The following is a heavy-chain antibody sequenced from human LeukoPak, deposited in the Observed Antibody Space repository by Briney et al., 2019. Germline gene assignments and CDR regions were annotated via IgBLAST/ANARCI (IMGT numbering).Heavy chain of an antibody. CDR1: GVSITNSDYY. J-gene: IGHJ6*02. Sequence: PSETLSLTCTVSGVSITNSDYYWVWIRQPLGRGLEWIGSMYQSGSTYYSPPLESRVSVSLDTSKNQVSLQLRSVTAADTAVYFCARHGVRDWYKGTYYSGMDVWGQGTTVTVSS. D-gene: IGHD2-21*02. V-gene: IGHV4-39*01. CDR2: MYQSGST. CDR3: ARHGVRDWYKGTYYSGMDV.